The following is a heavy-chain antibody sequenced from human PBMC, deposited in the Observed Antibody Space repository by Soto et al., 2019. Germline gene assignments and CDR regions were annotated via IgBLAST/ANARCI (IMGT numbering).Heavy chain of an antibody. CDR2: IYYSGST. CDR3: ARGRAAYYDFWSGYDPDYYYYGMDV. Sequence: SETLSLTCTVSGGSISSYYWSWIRQPPGKGLEWIGYIYYSGSTNYNPSLKSRVTISVDTSKNQFSLKLSSVTAADTAVYYCARGRAAYYDFWSGYDPDYYYYGMDVWGQGTTVTVSS. CDR1: GGSISSYY. J-gene: IGHJ6*02. D-gene: IGHD3-3*01. V-gene: IGHV4-59*01.